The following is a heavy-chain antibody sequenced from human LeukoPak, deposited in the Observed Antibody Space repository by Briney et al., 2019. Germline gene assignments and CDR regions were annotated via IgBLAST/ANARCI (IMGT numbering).Heavy chain of an antibody. J-gene: IGHJ4*02. CDR2: ICSRGVTT. Sequence: GGSLTLSCVASGFSINTYAMSWGRQTPRKGLEWVSSICSRGVTTYYADSVEGRFTISRDNSRTKLYLQMNSLRAKDTAEYYCAKARAGYYDFDYWGQGTPVTVSS. CDR3: AKARAGYYDFDY. D-gene: IGHD3-22*01. V-gene: IGHV3-23*01. CDR1: GFSINTYA.